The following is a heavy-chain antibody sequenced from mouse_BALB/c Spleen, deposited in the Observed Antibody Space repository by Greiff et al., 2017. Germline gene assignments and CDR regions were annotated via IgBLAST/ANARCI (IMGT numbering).Heavy chain of an antibody. D-gene: IGHD2-14*01. J-gene: IGHJ4*01. CDR2: ISSGSSTI. CDR3: ERNGVRHAMDD. Sequence: EVKLLESGGGLVQPGGSRKLSCAASGFTFSSFGMHWVRQAPEKGLEWVAYISSGSSTIYYADTVKGRFTISRENPKNTLFLQMTSLRSEDTAMYYCERNGVRHAMDDWGQGTSVTVSS. CDR1: GFTFSSFG. V-gene: IGHV5-17*02.